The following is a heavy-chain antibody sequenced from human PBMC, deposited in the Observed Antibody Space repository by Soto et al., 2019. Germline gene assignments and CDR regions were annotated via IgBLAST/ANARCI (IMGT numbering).Heavy chain of an antibody. V-gene: IGHV4-31*03. CDR3: ARERIGYGSGSYYYYGMDV. CDR1: GGSISSGGYY. CDR2: IYYSGGT. Sequence: SETLSLTCTVSGGSISSGGYYWSWIRQHPGKGLEWIGYIYYSGGTYYNPSLKSRVTISVDTSKNQFSLKLSSVTAADTAVYYCARERIGYGSGSYYYYGMDVWGQGTTVTVS. D-gene: IGHD3-10*01. J-gene: IGHJ6*02.